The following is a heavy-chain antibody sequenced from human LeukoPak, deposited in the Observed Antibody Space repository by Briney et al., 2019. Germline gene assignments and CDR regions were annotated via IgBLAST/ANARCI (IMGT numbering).Heavy chain of an antibody. V-gene: IGHV4-34*01. J-gene: IGHJ4*02. Sequence: PSETLSLTCAVHGGSFSGYYWSWIRQPPGKGLEWIGEINHSGSTNYNPSLKSRVTISVDTSKNQFSLKLSSVTAAHTAVYYCARLGYCSGGSCYSSFDYWGQGTLVTVSS. D-gene: IGHD2-15*01. CDR2: INHSGST. CDR3: ARLGYCSGGSCYSSFDY. CDR1: GGSFSGYY.